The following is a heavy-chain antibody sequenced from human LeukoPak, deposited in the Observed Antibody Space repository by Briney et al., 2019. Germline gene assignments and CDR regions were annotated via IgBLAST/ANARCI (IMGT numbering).Heavy chain of an antibody. CDR3: ARGIGTATNAFDI. CDR2: IYSGGST. V-gene: IGHV3-53*01. J-gene: IGHJ3*02. D-gene: IGHD5-12*01. Sequence: PGGSLRLSCAASGFTVSSTYMAWVRQAPGKGLEWVSVIYSGGSTYYTDSVKGRFTISRDNSKNTLYLQMNNLRAEDTAVYYCARGIGTATNAFDIWGQGTMVTVSS. CDR1: GFTVSSTY.